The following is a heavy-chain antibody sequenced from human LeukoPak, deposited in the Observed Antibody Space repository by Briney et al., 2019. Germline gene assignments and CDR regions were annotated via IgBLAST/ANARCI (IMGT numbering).Heavy chain of an antibody. CDR1: GFTVSSNY. V-gene: IGHV3-66*01. CDR3: ARDLDGAFDI. Sequence: GGSLRLSCAASGFTVSSNYMSWVRQAPGKGLEWVSVIYSGGSTYYADSVKGRFTISRDNSKNTLYLQMNSLRAEDTTVYYCARDLDGAFDIWGQGTMVTVSS. J-gene: IGHJ3*02. D-gene: IGHD3/OR15-3a*01. CDR2: IYSGGST.